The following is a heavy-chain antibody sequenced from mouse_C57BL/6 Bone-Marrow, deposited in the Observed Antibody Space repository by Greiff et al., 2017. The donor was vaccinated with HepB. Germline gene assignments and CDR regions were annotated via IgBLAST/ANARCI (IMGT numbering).Heavy chain of an antibody. CDR1: GYTFTSYW. V-gene: IGHV1-5*01. CDR3: TREAICITTVVEDFDY. CDR2: ICPGNSDT. D-gene: IGHD1-1*01. J-gene: IGHJ2*01. Sequence: EVQLQQSGTVLARPGASVKMSCKTSGYTFTSYWMHWVKQRPGQGLEWIGAICPGNSDTSYKQKFKGKAKLTAVTSASTAYMELSSLTNEDSAVYYCTREAICITTVVEDFDYWGQGTTLTVSS.